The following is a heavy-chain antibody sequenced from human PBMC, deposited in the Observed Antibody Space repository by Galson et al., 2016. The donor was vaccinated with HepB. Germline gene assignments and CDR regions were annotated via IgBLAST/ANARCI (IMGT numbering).Heavy chain of an antibody. CDR2: INPSIGNT. J-gene: IGHJ4*02. Sequence: SVKVSCKASGYTLINYYMHWLRQAPGQGLEWVGIINPSIGNTGFAQKFQGSVTLSSDTSTDTVYLELSGRRSEDTAVYFCARDVGRDTVMDLDPYYFAYWGQGTLVTVSS. CDR3: ARDVGRDTVMDLDPYYFAY. V-gene: IGHV1-46*01. D-gene: IGHD5-18*01. CDR1: GYTLINYY.